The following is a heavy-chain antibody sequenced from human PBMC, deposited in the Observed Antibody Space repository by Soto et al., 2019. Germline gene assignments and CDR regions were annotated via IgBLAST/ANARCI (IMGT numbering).Heavy chain of an antibody. Sequence: PSQTLSLTCAISGDSVSSNSAAWNWIRQSPSRGLEWLGRTYYRSKWYNDYAVSVKSRITINPDTSKNQFSLQLNSVTPEDTAVYYCARDFTAAAGLWNWFDHWGQGTLVTVSS. CDR1: GDSVSSNSAA. V-gene: IGHV6-1*01. CDR2: TYYRSKWYN. J-gene: IGHJ5*02. D-gene: IGHD6-13*01. CDR3: ARDFTAAAGLWNWFDH.